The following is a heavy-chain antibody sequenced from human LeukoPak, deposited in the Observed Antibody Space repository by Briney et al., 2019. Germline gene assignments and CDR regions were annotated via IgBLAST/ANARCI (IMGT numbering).Heavy chain of an antibody. D-gene: IGHD4-17*01. CDR3: AKDGVSTVTTYYFDY. Sequence: GGSLRLSCAASGFTFSSYAMSWVRQAPGKGLEWVSAISGSGGSTYYADSVKGRFTISRDNSKNTLHLQMNSLRAEDTAVYYCAKDGVSTVTTYYFDYWGQGTLVTVSS. CDR1: GFTFSSYA. J-gene: IGHJ4*02. CDR2: ISGSGGST. V-gene: IGHV3-23*01.